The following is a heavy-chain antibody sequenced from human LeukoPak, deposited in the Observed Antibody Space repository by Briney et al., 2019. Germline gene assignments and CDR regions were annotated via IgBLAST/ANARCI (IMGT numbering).Heavy chain of an antibody. CDR3: ARHAMVGATKSYFDY. J-gene: IGHJ4*02. Sequence: GESLKISCKGSGYRFTDYWIAWVRQMPGKGLEWMGIIYPGDSDTRYSPSFQGQVTIPADKSISTAYLQWSSMKASDTAMYYCARHAMVGATKSYFDYWGQGTQVTVSS. D-gene: IGHD1-26*01. V-gene: IGHV5-51*01. CDR2: IYPGDSDT. CDR1: GYRFTDYW.